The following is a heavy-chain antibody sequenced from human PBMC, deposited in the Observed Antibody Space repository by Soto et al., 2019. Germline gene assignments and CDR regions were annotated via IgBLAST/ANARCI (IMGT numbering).Heavy chain of an antibody. Sequence: GASVKVSCKASGYTFTSYAMHWVRQAPGQRLEWMGWINPNNGGTNYAQKFQGRVTMTRDTSISTAYMELSRLRSDDTAVYYCARSAPHNWFDPWGQGTLVTVSS. V-gene: IGHV1-2*02. CDR1: GYTFTSYA. CDR2: INPNNGGT. J-gene: IGHJ5*02. CDR3: ARSAPHNWFDP.